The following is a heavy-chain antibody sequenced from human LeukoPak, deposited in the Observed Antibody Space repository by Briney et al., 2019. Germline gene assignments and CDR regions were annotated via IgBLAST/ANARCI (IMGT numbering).Heavy chain of an antibody. J-gene: IGHJ3*02. D-gene: IGHD6-19*01. CDR1: GYTFTSYD. CDR3: ARGGIAVAGYAFDI. CDR2: MNPNSGNT. Sequence: ASVKVSCKASGYTFTSYDINWVRQATGQGLEWMGWMNPNSGNTGYAQKFQGRVTMTRNTSISTAYMELSSLRSEDTAVYYCARGGIAVAGYAFDIWGQGTMVTVSS. V-gene: IGHV1-8*01.